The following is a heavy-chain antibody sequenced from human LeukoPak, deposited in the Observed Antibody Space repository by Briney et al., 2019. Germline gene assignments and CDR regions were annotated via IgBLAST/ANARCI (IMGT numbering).Heavy chain of an antibody. J-gene: IGHJ6*02. CDR3: ASYINWVAGDV. CDR2: INHEGGGI. CDR1: GFTFSESW. D-gene: IGHD1-1*01. V-gene: IGHV3-7*01. Sequence: GGSLRLSCAASGFTFSESWMTWVRQVPGQGLEWVAHINHEGGGIQYVDSVKGRFTISRDNAKGSVYLQMNSLRAEDTAIYHCASYINWVAGDVWGQGTTVIVSS.